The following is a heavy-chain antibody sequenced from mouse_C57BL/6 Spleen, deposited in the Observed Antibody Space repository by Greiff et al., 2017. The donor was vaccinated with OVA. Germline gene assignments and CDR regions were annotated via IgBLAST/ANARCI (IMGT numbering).Heavy chain of an antibody. CDR3: ARSGGTGDYFDY. V-gene: IGHV1-81*01. CDR2: IYPRSGNT. J-gene: IGHJ2*01. Sequence: VQLQQSGAELARPGASVKLSCKASGYTFTSYGISWVKQRTGQGLEWIGEIYPRSGNTYYNEKFKGKATLTADKSSSTAYMELRSLTSEDSAVYFCARSGGTGDYFDYWGQGTTLTVSS. D-gene: IGHD4-1*01. CDR1: GYTFTSYG.